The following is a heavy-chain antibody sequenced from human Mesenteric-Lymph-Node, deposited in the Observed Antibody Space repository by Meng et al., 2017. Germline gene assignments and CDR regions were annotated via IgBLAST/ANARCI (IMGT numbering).Heavy chain of an antibody. V-gene: IGHV3-30-3*01. J-gene: IGHJ4*02. CDR3: ARDDDYANYSLDY. CDR2: ISYDGNKK. Sequence: QVQLVESGGGVVQPGRSLRLSCAASGFTFSDYAMHWVRKAPGKGLEWVAVISYDGNKKYYAESMKGRFTVSRDDSKNTLYLQMNSLRGEDTAVYYCARDDDYANYSLDYWGQGTLVTVSS. D-gene: IGHD4-11*01. CDR1: GFTFSDYA.